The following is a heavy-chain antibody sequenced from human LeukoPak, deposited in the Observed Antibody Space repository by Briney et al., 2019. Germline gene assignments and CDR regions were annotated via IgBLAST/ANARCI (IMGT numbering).Heavy chain of an antibody. D-gene: IGHD4-23*01. CDR1: GFTFSTYG. CDR2: IWYNGNNK. Sequence: GGSLRLSCAASGFTFSTYGMHWVRQAPGKGLEWVSDIWYNGNNKYYADSVKGRFTISRDNSKKMVYLQMSSLRVEDTAVYYCAREEGADGTSGINSWGQGTLVIVSS. V-gene: IGHV3-33*01. CDR3: AREEGADGTSGINS. J-gene: IGHJ4*02.